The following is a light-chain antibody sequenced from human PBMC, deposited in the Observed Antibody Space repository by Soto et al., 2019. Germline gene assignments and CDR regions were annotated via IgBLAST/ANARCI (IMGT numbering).Light chain of an antibody. CDR3: LQHNSYPIT. CDR2: AAS. V-gene: IGKV1-39*01. CDR1: QTISSH. J-gene: IGKJ5*01. Sequence: DIQMTQSPSSLSASVGDRVIITCRASQTISSHLNWYQQKPGKAPNLLVYAASSLQSGVPSRFSGSGSGTHFTLTISSLLPEDFGTYYCLQHNSYPITFGQGTRLEIK.